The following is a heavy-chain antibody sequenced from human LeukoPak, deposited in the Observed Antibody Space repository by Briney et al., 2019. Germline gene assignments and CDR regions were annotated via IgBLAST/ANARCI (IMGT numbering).Heavy chain of an antibody. V-gene: IGHV4-39*01. CDR3: ARHAGGIAATGTRPFDY. Sequence: SETLSLTCTVSGASFSSSTYYWAWSRQPPGKGLEWIGSMHYSGSTYYNPSLKSRVTMSVDTSKNQFSLKLSSVGAADTAVYYCARHAGGIAATGTRPFDYWGRGTLVTLSS. CDR1: GASFSSSTYY. J-gene: IGHJ4*02. D-gene: IGHD6-13*01. CDR2: MHYSGST.